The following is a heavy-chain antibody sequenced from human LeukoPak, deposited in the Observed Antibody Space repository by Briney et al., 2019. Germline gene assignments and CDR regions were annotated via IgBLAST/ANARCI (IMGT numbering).Heavy chain of an antibody. CDR2: IYHSGST. CDR1: GGSISSGGYS. Sequence: KPSETLSLTCAVSGGSISSGGYSWSWIRQPPGKGLGWIGYIYHSGSTYYNPSLKSRVTISVDRSKNQFSLKLSSVTAADTAVYYCARVYSSGCSDYYFDYWGQGTLVTVSS. J-gene: IGHJ4*02. CDR3: ARVYSSGCSDYYFDY. D-gene: IGHD6-19*01. V-gene: IGHV4-30-2*01.